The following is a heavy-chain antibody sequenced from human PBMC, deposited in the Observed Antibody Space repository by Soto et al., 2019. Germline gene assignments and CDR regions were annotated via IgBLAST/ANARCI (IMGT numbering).Heavy chain of an antibody. D-gene: IGHD2-15*01. V-gene: IGHV3-15*01. CDR2: IKSKTDGGTT. CDR3: TTVKVVAAIYYYYYMDV. CDR1: GFTFSNAW. Sequence: GGSLRLSCAASGFTFSNAWMSWVRQAPGKGLEWVGRIKSKTDGGTTDYAAPVKGRFTISRDDSKNTLYLQMNSLKTEDTAVYYCTTVKVVAAIYYYYYMDVWGKGTTVTVSS. J-gene: IGHJ6*03.